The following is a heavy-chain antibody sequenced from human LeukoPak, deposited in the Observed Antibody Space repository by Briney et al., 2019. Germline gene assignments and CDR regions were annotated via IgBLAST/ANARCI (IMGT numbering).Heavy chain of an antibody. D-gene: IGHD5-18*01. CDR2: IYYSGST. CDR3: ARVSGYSYAQPDYYYGMDV. Sequence: SETLSLPCTVSGGSISSYYWSWIRQPPGKGLEWIGYIYYSGSTNYNPSLKSRVTISVDTSKNQFSLTLSSVTAADTAVYYCARVSGYSYAQPDYYYGMDVWGQGTTVTVSS. J-gene: IGHJ6*02. V-gene: IGHV4-59*01. CDR1: GGSISSYY.